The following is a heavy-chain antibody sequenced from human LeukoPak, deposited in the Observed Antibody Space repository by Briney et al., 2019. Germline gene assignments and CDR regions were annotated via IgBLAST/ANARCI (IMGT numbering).Heavy chain of an antibody. D-gene: IGHD6-19*01. CDR2: IIPIFGTA. V-gene: IGHV1-69*05. J-gene: IGHJ4*02. CDR1: GGTFSSYA. CDR3: AAPYSTGWWGFDY. Sequence: SVKVSCKASGGTFSSYAISWVRQAPGQGLEWMGGIIPIFGTANYAQKFQGRVTITTDESTSTAYMELSSLRSEDTAVYYCAAPYSTGWWGFDYWGQGTLVTVSS.